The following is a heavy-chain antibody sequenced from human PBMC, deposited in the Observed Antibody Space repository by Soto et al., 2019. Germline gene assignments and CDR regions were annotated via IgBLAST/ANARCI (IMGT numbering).Heavy chain of an antibody. CDR3: ARLWSEREPNFDY. V-gene: IGHV3-73*01. Sequence: QSGGSLRLSCAASGYTFSNSAMHWVRQASGKGLEWVGRIRTKANSYATVYAASVKGRFTISRDDSKNTAYLQMNSLKTEDTAVYYCARLWSEREPNFDYWGQGTLVTVSS. D-gene: IGHD1-26*01. CDR1: GYTFSNSA. CDR2: IRTKANSYAT. J-gene: IGHJ4*02.